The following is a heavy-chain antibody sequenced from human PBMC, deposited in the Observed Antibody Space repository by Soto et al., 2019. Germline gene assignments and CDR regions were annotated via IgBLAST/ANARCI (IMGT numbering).Heavy chain of an antibody. CDR3: ARVLGGDYYDSSGYLPRYNWFDP. V-gene: IGHV1-69*13. D-gene: IGHD3-22*01. CDR1: GGTFSSYA. CDR2: IIPIFGTA. J-gene: IGHJ5*02. Sequence: SVKVSCKASGGTFSSYAISWVRQAPGQGLEWMGGIIPIFGTANYAQKFQGRVTITADESTSTAYMELSSLRSEDTAVYYCARVLGGDYYDSSGYLPRYNWFDPWGQGTLVTVSS.